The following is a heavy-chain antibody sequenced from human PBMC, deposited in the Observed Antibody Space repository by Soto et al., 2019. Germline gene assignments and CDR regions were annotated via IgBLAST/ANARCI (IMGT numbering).Heavy chain of an antibody. CDR3: XXXXXAXXXXXXGMDV. V-gene: IGHV3-30*01. CDR2: ISSDGNDK. J-gene: IGHJ6*02. Sequence: QVQLVESGGGVVQPGRSLRLSCVASGFTFSSYPXHXXXXXXXXXXXXXTTISSDGNDKYYSDSVKGRFTTSRDNSKXXXXXXXXXXXXXXXXXXXXXXXXXAXXXXXXGMDVWGQGTTVNVSS. CDR1: GFTFSSYP.